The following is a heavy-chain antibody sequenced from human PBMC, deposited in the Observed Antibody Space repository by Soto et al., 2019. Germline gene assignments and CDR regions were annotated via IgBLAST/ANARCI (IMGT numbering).Heavy chain of an antibody. V-gene: IGHV3-30*18. J-gene: IGHJ6*02. CDR2: ISYDETNE. CDR3: AKDLRTTISDYGMDV. CDR1: GFTFGSHG. Sequence: PGGSLRLSCVASGFTFGSHGMHWVRQAPGKGLEWVAVISYDETNEHYVDSVKGRFTISRDNSKSILYLQMNRLRPEDTAVYKCAKDLRTTISDYGMDVWGQGTTVT.